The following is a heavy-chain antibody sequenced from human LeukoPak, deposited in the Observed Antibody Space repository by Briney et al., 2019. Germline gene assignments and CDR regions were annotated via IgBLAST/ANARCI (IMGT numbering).Heavy chain of an antibody. D-gene: IGHD2-2*01. V-gene: IGHV3-20*04. CDR3: ARAVQTSTSIYYYYMDV. J-gene: IGHJ6*03. Sequence: PGGSLRLSCAASGFTFDDYGMTWVRQAPGKGLEWVSGINWNGGTRGYADSVKGRFTISRDNAKNSLYLQMNSLRAEDTALYYCARAVQTSTSIYYYYMDVWGKGTTVTVSS. CDR1: GFTFDDYG. CDR2: INWNGGTR.